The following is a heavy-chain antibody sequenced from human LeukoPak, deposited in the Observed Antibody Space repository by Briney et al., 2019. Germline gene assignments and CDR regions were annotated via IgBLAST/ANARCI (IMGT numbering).Heavy chain of an antibody. CDR3: ARAEPRGSVWYPY. J-gene: IGHJ4*02. CDR2: IFHSGST. CDR1: GGSISSNNW. V-gene: IGHV4-4*02. D-gene: IGHD6-13*01. Sequence: SGTLSLTCAVSGGSISSNNWWSWVRQPAGKGLEWIGEIFHSGSTNYNPSLKSRVTISVDKSKNQFSLKLNSVTAADTAVYYCARAEPRGSVWYPYWGQGTLVTVSS.